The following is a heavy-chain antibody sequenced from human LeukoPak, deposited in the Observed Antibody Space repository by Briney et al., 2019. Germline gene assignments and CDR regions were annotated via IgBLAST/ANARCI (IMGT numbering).Heavy chain of an antibody. CDR1: GGSFSGYY. J-gene: IGHJ4*02. CDR2: INHSGST. V-gene: IGHV4-34*01. CDR3: ARGRSPPRITYYYDSSGYYHFDY. Sequence: SETLSLTCAVYGGSFSGYYWSWIRQPPGKGLEWIGEINHSGSTNYNPSLKSRVTISVDTSKNQFSLKLSSVTAADTAVYYCARGRSPPRITYYYDSSGYYHFDYWGQGTLVTVSS. D-gene: IGHD3-22*01.